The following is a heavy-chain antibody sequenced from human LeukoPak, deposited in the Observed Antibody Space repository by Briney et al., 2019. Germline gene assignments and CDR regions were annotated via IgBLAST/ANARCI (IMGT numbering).Heavy chain of an antibody. D-gene: IGHD3-3*01. CDR2: INHSGST. CDR3: AGGHAGITIFGPPRIYGMDV. Sequence: PSETLSLTCAVYGGSFSGYYWSWIRQPPGKGLEWIGEINHSGSTNYNPSLKSRVTISVDTSKNQFSLKLSSVTAADTAVYYCAGGHAGITIFGPPRIYGMDVWGQGTTVTVSS. V-gene: IGHV4-34*01. J-gene: IGHJ6*02. CDR1: GGSFSGYY.